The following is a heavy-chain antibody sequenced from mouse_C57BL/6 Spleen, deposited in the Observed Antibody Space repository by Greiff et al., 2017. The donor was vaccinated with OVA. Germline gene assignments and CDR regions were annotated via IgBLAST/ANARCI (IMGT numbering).Heavy chain of an antibody. CDR3: ARRDLEGYFDV. V-gene: IGHV1-80*01. Sequence: QVQLQQSGAELVKPGASVKISCKASGYAFSSYWMNWVKQRPGKGLEWIGQIYPGDGDTNYNGKFKGKATLTADKSSSTAYLQLSSLTAEDSAVYFCARRDLEGYFDVWGTGTTVTVSS. CDR2: IYPGDGDT. CDR1: GYAFSSYW. J-gene: IGHJ1*03. D-gene: IGHD3-3*01.